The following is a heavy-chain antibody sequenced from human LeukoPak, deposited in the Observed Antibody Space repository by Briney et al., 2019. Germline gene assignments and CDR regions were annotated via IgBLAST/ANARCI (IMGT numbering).Heavy chain of an antibody. D-gene: IGHD5-18*01. Sequence: SETLSLTCTVSGYSISSGYYWGWIRQPPGKGLEWIGSIYHSGSTYYNPSLKSRVTISVDTSKNQFSLKLSSVTAADTAVYYCATENSYLDYWGQGTLVTVSS. V-gene: IGHV4-38-2*02. CDR1: GYSISSGYY. J-gene: IGHJ4*02. CDR3: ATENSYLDY. CDR2: IYHSGST.